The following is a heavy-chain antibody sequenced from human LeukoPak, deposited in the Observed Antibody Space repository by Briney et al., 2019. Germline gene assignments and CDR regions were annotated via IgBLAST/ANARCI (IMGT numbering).Heavy chain of an antibody. V-gene: IGHV3-21*01. D-gene: IGHD3-22*01. CDR3: ARENSYYDSSGYYYGSGYFDY. J-gene: IGHJ4*02. CDR2: ISSSSSYI. Sequence: GGSLRLSCAASGFTFSSYSMNWVRQAPGKGLEWVSSISSSSSYIYYADSVKGRFTISRDNAKNSLYLQMNSLRAEDTAVYYCARENSYYDSSGYYYGSGYFDYWGQGTLVTVSS. CDR1: GFTFSSYS.